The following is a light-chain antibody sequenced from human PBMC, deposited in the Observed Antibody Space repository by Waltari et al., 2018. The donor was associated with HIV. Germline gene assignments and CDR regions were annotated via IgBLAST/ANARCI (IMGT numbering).Light chain of an antibody. V-gene: IGLV2-14*03. CDR3: SSYTSSSPYA. J-gene: IGLJ1*01. CDR1: SRDVGGYHY. Sequence: QSALTQPASVSGSPGQSFTLSCTGTSRDVGGYHYVSWYQQHPGKAPKLMIYDVSNRPSGVSNRFSGSKSGNTASLTISGLQAEDEADYYCSSYTSSSPYAFGTGTKVTVL. CDR2: DVS.